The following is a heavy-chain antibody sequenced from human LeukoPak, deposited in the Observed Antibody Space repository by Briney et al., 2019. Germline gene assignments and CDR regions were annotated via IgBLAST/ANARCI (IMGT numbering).Heavy chain of an antibody. J-gene: IGHJ6*03. D-gene: IGHD2-2*01. CDR2: ITTYNGNT. CDR3: ARGIVPAARDYYYYYMDV. V-gene: IGHV1-18*01. CDR1: GYTFTSYG. Sequence: ASVKVSCKASGYTFTSYGLSWVRQAPGQGLEWVGRITTYNGNTKYAQSLQGRVTMTADTSTSTAYMELRSLRSDDTAVYYCARGIVPAARDYYYYYMDVWGKGTTVTVSS.